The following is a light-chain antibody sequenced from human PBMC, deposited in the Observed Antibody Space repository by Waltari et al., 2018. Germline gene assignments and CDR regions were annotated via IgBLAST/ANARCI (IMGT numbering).Light chain of an antibody. CDR3: QLSYSTPLT. Sequence: DIQMIQSPSPLSVSVGDRDTITCRASQSISSYLDWYQQKPGKAPTLLIYAASSLHSGIPARFSGSGSGTDFTLTISSLQPEDFAAYYCQLSYSTPLTFGPGTKVDIK. CDR2: AAS. CDR1: QSISSY. V-gene: IGKV1-39*01. J-gene: IGKJ3*01.